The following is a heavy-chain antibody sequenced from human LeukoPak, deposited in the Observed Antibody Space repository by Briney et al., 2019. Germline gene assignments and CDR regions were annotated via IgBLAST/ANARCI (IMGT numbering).Heavy chain of an antibody. V-gene: IGHV3-21*01. CDR3: AREFWIAAAGTLFDY. J-gene: IGHJ4*02. D-gene: IGHD6-13*01. CDR2: ISSSSSYI. Sequence: GGSLRLSCAASGFTFSSYSMNWVRQAPGKGLEWFSSISSSSSYIYYADSVRGRFTISRDNAKNSLYLQMNSLRAEDTAVYYCAREFWIAAAGTLFDYWGQGTLVTVSS. CDR1: GFTFSSYS.